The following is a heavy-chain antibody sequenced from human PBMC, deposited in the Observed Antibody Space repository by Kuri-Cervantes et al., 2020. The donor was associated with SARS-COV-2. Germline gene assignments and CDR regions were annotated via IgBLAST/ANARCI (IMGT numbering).Heavy chain of an antibody. CDR1: GGSITTSYY. D-gene: IGHD2-15*01. Sequence: SETRSPTCTLSGGSITTSYYWGWIRQPPGKGLEWIGSIYYSGSTYYNPSLKSRVTISVDTSKNQFSLKLSSVTAADTAVYYCARHLRLLDYYFDYWGQGTLVTVSS. J-gene: IGHJ4*02. CDR3: ARHLRLLDYYFDY. V-gene: IGHV4-39*01. CDR2: IYYSGST.